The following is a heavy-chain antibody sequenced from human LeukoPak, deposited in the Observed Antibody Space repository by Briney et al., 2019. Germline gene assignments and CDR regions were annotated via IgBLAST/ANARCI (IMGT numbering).Heavy chain of an antibody. CDR3: AREPGDVLNWFDP. J-gene: IGHJ5*02. CDR1: GGSISSGSYY. D-gene: IGHD3-9*01. Sequence: SSETLSLTCTVSGGSISSGSYYWSWIRQPAGKGLEWIGRIYTSGNTHYNPSLNIGVSMSLDTSKNQFSLKLSSVTAADTAVYYCAREPGDVLNWFDPWGQGTQVIVPS. V-gene: IGHV4-61*02. CDR2: IYTSGNT.